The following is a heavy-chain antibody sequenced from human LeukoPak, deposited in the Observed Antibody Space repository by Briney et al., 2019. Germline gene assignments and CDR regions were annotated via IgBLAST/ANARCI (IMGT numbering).Heavy chain of an antibody. V-gene: IGHV4-4*07. CDR3: ARDVVAARGSFDY. D-gene: IGHD2-2*01. J-gene: IGHJ4*02. CDR2: IYTSGST. CDR1: GGSISSYY. Sequence: SETLSLTCTVSGGSISSYYWSWIRQAAGKGLEWIGHIYTSGSTNYNPSLKSRVTMSVDMSKNQFSLKLRSVTAADTAVYYCARDVVAARGSFDYWGQGTLVTVSS.